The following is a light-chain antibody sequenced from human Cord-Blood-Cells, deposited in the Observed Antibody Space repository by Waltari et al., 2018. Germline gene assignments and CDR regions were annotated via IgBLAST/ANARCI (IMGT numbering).Light chain of an antibody. Sequence: QTVRTQPHSASGTPGQSVTISCSGSSSNNGSNAVNWYRQLPGTAPKFHIFSNNPRPSGVPDRFSGSKSGTSASLAISGLQSEDEADYYCAAWDDSLNGPVFGGGTKLTVL. CDR2: SNN. J-gene: IGLJ3*02. V-gene: IGLV1-44*01. CDR1: SSNNGSNA. CDR3: AAWDDSLNGPV.